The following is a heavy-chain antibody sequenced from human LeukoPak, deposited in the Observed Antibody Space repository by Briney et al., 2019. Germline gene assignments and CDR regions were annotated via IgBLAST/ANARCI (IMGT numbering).Heavy chain of an antibody. CDR1: DGSVSSVGYY. CDR2: IYYSGTT. V-gene: IGHV4-39*07. J-gene: IGHJ5*02. CDR3: ARRGITMVRGVTFNWFDP. D-gene: IGHD3-10*01. Sequence: PSETLSLTCTVSDGSVSSVGYYWGWIRQPPGKGLEWIGSIYYSGTTYYNPSLASRVTIFVDTSKNQFSLRLSSVTAADTAVYYCARRGITMVRGVTFNWFDPWGQGTLVTVSS.